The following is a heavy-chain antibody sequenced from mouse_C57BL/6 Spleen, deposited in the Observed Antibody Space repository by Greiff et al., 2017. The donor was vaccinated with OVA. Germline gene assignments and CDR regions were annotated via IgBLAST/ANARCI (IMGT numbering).Heavy chain of an antibody. V-gene: IGHV1-74*01. J-gene: IGHJ4*01. CDR1: GYTFTSYW. CDR2: IHPSDSDT. Sequence: QVQLKQPGAELVKPGASVKVSCKASGYTFTSYWMHWVKQRPGQGLEWIGRIHPSDSDTNYNQKFKGKATLTVDKSSSTAYMQLSSLTSEDSAVYYCAIGITTYGMDYWGQGTSVTVSS. CDR3: AIGITTYGMDY. D-gene: IGHD2-4*01.